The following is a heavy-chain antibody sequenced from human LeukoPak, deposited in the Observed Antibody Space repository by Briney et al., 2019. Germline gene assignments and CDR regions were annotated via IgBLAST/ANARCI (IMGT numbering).Heavy chain of an antibody. CDR3: ARAYCGGDCYPAPSDY. Sequence: ASVKVSCKASGYTFTGYYMHWVRQAPGQGLEWMGWINPNSGGTNYAQKFQGRVTMTRDTSISTAYMELSRLRSDDTAVYHCARAYCGGDCYPAPSDYWGQGTLVTVSS. V-gene: IGHV1-2*02. D-gene: IGHD2-21*02. CDR2: INPNSGGT. CDR1: GYTFTGYY. J-gene: IGHJ4*02.